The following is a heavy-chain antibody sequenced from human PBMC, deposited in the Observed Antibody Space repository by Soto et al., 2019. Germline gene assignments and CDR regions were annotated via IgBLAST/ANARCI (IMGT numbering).Heavy chain of an antibody. Sequence: QVQLVQSGAEVKKPGASVKVSCKASGYTFTSYGISWVRQAPGQGLGWVGWISAYNGNTNYAQKLQGRVTMTTDPSPSTAYMELRSLRSDDTAVYYCAREVTYSGYHLYNWFDPWGQGTLVTVSS. D-gene: IGHD5-12*01. CDR3: AREVTYSGYHLYNWFDP. V-gene: IGHV1-18*01. J-gene: IGHJ5*02. CDR2: ISAYNGNT. CDR1: GYTFTSYG.